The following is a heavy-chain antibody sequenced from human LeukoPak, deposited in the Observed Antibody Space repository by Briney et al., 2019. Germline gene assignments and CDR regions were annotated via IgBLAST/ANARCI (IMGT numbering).Heavy chain of an antibody. CDR3: ARQVTGTTRRFDP. D-gene: IGHD1-7*01. Sequence: SETLSLTCTVSGGSISSSSYYWGWIRQPPGKGLEWIGSIYYSGSTYYNPSLKSRVTISVDTSKNQFSLKLSSVTAADTAVYYCARQVTGTTRRFDPWGQGTLATVSS. CDR1: GGSISSSSYY. J-gene: IGHJ5*02. V-gene: IGHV4-39*01. CDR2: IYYSGST.